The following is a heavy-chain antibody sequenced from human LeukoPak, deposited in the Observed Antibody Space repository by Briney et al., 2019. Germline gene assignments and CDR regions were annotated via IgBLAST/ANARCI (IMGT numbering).Heavy chain of an antibody. D-gene: IGHD2-2*01. CDR2: ISSSSSYI. Sequence: KPGGSLRLSCAASGFTFSSYSMTWVRQAPGKGLEWVSSISSSSSYIYYADSVKGRFTISRDNAKNSLYLQMNSLRAEDTAVYYCARVVGYCSSTSCRYYYYGMDVWGQGTTVTVSS. J-gene: IGHJ6*02. CDR3: ARVVGYCSSTSCRYYYYGMDV. V-gene: IGHV3-21*01. CDR1: GFTFSSYS.